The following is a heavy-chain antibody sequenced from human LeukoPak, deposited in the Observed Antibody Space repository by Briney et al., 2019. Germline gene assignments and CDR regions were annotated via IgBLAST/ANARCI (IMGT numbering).Heavy chain of an antibody. D-gene: IGHD3-10*01. Sequence: SETLSLTCTVSGGSISSYYWSWIRPPPGKGLEWIGYIYYSGSTNYNPSLQSRVTISVDTSKNQFSLKLSSVTAADTAVYYCARSGSSDYYGSGSYYLSFDYWGQGTLVTVSS. CDR3: ARSGSSDYYGSGSYYLSFDY. V-gene: IGHV4-59*01. CDR1: GGSISSYY. J-gene: IGHJ4*02. CDR2: IYYSGST.